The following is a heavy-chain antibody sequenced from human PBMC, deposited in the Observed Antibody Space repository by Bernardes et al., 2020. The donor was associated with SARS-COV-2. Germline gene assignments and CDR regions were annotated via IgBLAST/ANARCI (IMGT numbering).Heavy chain of an antibody. Sequence: SGPTLVKPTQTLTLTCTFSGFSLSTSGMCVSWIRQPPGKALEWLARIDWDDDKYYSTSLKTRLTISKDTSKNQVLLTMTNMDPVDTATYYCARMPARIAALDYWGQGTLVTVSS. CDR1: GFSLSTSGMC. D-gene: IGHD6-13*01. CDR3: ARMPARIAALDY. J-gene: IGHJ4*02. CDR2: IDWDDDK. V-gene: IGHV2-70*11.